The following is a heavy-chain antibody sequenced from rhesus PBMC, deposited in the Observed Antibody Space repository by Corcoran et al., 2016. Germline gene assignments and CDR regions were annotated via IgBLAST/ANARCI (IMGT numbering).Heavy chain of an antibody. CDR1: GSTVGNYW. V-gene: IGHV3-30*01. Sequence: EVQLVESGDGLVQPGGYLRLSWGASGSTVGNYWMLGVRQAPGKGLDWVARIKTKVDGETTDYPASVKGRFTISRDDSKNTLYLQMNSLKTEDTAVYYCTTVDYWGQGVLVTVSS. CDR2: IKTKVDGETT. J-gene: IGHJ4*01. CDR3: TTVDY.